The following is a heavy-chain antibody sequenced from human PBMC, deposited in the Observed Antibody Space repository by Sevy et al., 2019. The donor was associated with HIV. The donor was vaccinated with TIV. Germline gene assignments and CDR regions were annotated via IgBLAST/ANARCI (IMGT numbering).Heavy chain of an antibody. CDR3: ARDDSMVRGVLPFDY. CDR2: ISSSSSTI. Sequence: GGSLRLSCAASGFTFSSYSMNWVRQAPGKGLEWVSYISSSSSTIYYADSVKGRFTISRDNAKNSLYLQMNSLRDEDTAVYYCARDDSMVRGVLPFDYWGQGTLVIVSP. CDR1: GFTFSSYS. V-gene: IGHV3-48*02. D-gene: IGHD3-10*01. J-gene: IGHJ4*02.